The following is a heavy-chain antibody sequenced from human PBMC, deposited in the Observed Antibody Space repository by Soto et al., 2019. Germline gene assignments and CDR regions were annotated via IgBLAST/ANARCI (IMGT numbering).Heavy chain of an antibody. CDR3: ARENCSGGSCYLAYFDY. CDR1: GGSISSYY. D-gene: IGHD2-15*01. Sequence: SEALSLTCTVSGGSISSYYWSWIRQSPGKGLEWIGYIYYSGSTNYNPSLKSRVTISVDTSKNQFSLKLSSVTAADTAVYYCARENCSGGSCYLAYFDYWGQGTLVTVSS. CDR2: IYYSGST. V-gene: IGHV4-59*01. J-gene: IGHJ4*02.